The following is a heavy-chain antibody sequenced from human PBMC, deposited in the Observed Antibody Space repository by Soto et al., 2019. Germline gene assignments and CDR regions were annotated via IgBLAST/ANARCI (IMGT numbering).Heavy chain of an antibody. CDR1: GGSINSGPYY. D-gene: IGHD2-15*01. J-gene: IGHJ5*02. CDR2: TYYNGST. Sequence: SETLSLTCTVSGGSINSGPYYWSWIRQHPGKGLELIGYTYYNGSTYYNPSLKSRVTISADTSKTQFSLRLRSVTAADTAVYYCASAKGYCSGGSCYSRWFDPWGQGTLVTVPS. CDR3: ASAKGYCSGGSCYSRWFDP. V-gene: IGHV4-31*03.